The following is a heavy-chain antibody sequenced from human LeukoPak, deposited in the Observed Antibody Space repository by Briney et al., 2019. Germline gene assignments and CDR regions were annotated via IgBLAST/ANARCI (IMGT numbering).Heavy chain of an antibody. V-gene: IGHV4-61*02. CDR3: ARANIAAVDY. Sequence: SETLSLTCTASGGSISSGSYYWSWIRQPAGKGLEWIGRIYTSGSTNYNPSLKSRVTISVDTSKNQFSLKLSSVTAADTAVYYCARANIAAVDYWGQGTLVTVSS. J-gene: IGHJ4*02. CDR2: IYTSGST. CDR1: GGSISSGSYY. D-gene: IGHD6-13*01.